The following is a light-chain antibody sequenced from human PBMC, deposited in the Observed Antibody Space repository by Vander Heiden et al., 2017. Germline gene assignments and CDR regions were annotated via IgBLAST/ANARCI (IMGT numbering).Light chain of an antibody. CDR3: QSYDSAQHFV. CDR1: ASNNGTSYD. CDR2: SDS. Sequence: QSVLTPPPSVSAAPGLRVTISCTWGASNNGTSYDVHWYQHLPGTAPKLLIYSDSNRPSEVPDRFSGSKSGTSASLAISGLQPEDEADYYCQSYDSAQHFVFGGGNKVTVL. V-gene: IGLV1-40*01. J-gene: IGLJ3*02.